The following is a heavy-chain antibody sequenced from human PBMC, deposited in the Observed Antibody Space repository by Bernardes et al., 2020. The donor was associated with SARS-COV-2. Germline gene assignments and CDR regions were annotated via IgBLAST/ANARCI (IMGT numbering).Heavy chain of an antibody. CDR2: ITYNGGVI. CDR1: GFTFNNYA. J-gene: IGHJ4*02. Sequence: GGSLILSCAASGFTFNNYAMNWVRQAPGKGLEWVSKITYNGGVIHYTNSVKGRFTISRDNSRNTLSLEMNSLRAEDTAVYYCARDYPDYLQNKAFDYWGQGTLVTVSS. V-gene: IGHV3-23*01. CDR3: ARDYPDYLQNKAFDY. D-gene: IGHD4-17*01.